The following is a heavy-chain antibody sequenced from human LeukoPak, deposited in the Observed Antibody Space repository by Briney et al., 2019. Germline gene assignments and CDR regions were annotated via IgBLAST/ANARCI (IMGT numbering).Heavy chain of an antibody. CDR2: IISSGSYI. J-gene: IGHJ4*02. CDR3: ARARYSWDYFDY. CDR1: GFTFSIYS. V-gene: IGHV3-21*01. Sequence: GGSLRLSCAASGFTFSIYSMDWVRQAPGKGLEWVSSIISSGSYIYYADSVKGRFTISRDNAKNSLYLQMNSLRAEDTAVYYCARARYSWDYFDYWGQGTLVTVSS. D-gene: IGHD5-18*01.